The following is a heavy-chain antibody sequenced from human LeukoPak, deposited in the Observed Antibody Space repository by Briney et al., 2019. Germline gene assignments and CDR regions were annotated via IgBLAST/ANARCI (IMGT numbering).Heavy chain of an antibody. Sequence: GGSLRLSCAASGFTLSSFWMSWVRQAPGKGLEGVANIKQDGSEEYYVDSVKGRFTISRDNAKNSLYLQMNSLRAEDTAVYYCARWEGNGYYFDYRGQGTLVTVSS. V-gene: IGHV3-7*01. CDR1: GFTLSSFW. J-gene: IGHJ4*02. CDR2: IKQDGSEE. D-gene: IGHD3-22*01. CDR3: ARWEGNGYYFDY.